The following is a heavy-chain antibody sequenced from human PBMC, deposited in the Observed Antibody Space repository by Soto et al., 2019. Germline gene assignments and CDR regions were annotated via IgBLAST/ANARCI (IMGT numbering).Heavy chain of an antibody. Sequence: QVQLVESGGGVVQPGRSLRLSCAASRFTFSSYGMHWVRQAPGKGLEWVAFIWNDGSNKYYEDSVKVRFTISRDNSKNTLYLQMKSLRAEDTAVYYCARSCFGVVNPAPKDYYYGMDVWGQGTTVTVSS. CDR1: RFTFSSYG. D-gene: IGHD3-3*01. CDR3: ARSCFGVVNPAPKDYYYGMDV. V-gene: IGHV3-33*01. J-gene: IGHJ6*02. CDR2: IWNDGSNK.